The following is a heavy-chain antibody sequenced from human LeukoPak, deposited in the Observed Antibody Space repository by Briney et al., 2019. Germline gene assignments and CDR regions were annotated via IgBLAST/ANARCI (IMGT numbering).Heavy chain of an antibody. CDR3: AKGLESSGWFNWFDP. CDR2: ISGSGGST. J-gene: IGHJ5*02. CDR1: GFTFSSYS. V-gene: IGHV3-23*01. Sequence: GGSLRLSCAASGFTFSSYSTNWVRQAPGKGLEWVSAISGSGGSTYYADSVKGRFTISRDSSKNTLYLQMNSLRAEDTAVYYCAKGLESSGWFNWFDPWGQGTLVTVS. D-gene: IGHD6-19*01.